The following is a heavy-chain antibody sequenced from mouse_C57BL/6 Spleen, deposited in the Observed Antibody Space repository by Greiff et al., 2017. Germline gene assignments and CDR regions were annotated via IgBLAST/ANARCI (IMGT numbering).Heavy chain of an antibody. V-gene: IGHV1-55*01. J-gene: IGHJ4*01. D-gene: IGHD2-5*01. CDR1: GYTFTSYW. CDR2: IYPGSGST. CDR3: ARSSNYAGAMDY. Sequence: QVQLKQPGAELVKPGASVKMSCKASGYTFTSYWITWVKQRPGQGLEWIGDIYPGSGSTNYNEKFKSKATLTVDTSSSTAYMQLSSLTSEDSAVYYCARSSNYAGAMDYWGQGTSVTVSS.